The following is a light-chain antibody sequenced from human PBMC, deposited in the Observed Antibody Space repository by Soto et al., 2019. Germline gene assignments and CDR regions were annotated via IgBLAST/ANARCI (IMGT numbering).Light chain of an antibody. CDR3: QQRNNWPFT. CDR1: QSVKNF. CDR2: DAS. Sequence: SPATRALSPGERATLSCRASQSVKNFLAWYQQKPGQAPRLLIFDASNRATAIPARFSGSGSGTDFTLTISALEPEDLGVYYCQQRNNWPFTFGPGTKVDI. J-gene: IGKJ3*01. V-gene: IGKV3-11*01.